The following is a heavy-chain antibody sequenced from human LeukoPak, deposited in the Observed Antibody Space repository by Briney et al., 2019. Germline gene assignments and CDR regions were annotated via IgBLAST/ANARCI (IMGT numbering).Heavy chain of an antibody. CDR2: ISAYNGNT. CDR3: AKSSKPLEYCTGGNCYVPGD. CDR1: GYTFTSYG. Sequence: ASVKVSCKASGYTFTSYGISWVRQAPGQGLEWMGWISAYNGNTNYAQKLQGRVTMTTDTSTSTAYMELRSLRSDDTAVYYCAKSSKPLEYCTGGNCYVPGDWGQGTLVTVSS. V-gene: IGHV1-18*01. D-gene: IGHD2-8*02. J-gene: IGHJ4*02.